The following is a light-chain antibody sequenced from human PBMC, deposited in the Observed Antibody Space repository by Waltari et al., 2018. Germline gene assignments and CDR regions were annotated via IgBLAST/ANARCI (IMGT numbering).Light chain of an antibody. CDR1: NIGSIS. CDR2: YDA. V-gene: IGLV3-21*04. Sequence: SYVLTPPPSVSVAPGETARISCGGTNIGSISVHWYQQKAGQAPVLVMSYDADRPSGIPERFSGSNSGNTATLTINRVEVGDEADYYCQVWDTGSDHVIFGGGTKLTV. CDR3: QVWDTGSDHVI. J-gene: IGLJ2*01.